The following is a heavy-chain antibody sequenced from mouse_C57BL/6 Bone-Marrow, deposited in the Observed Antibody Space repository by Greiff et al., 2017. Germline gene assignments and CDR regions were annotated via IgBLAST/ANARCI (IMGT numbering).Heavy chain of an antibody. V-gene: IGHV1-50*01. J-gene: IGHJ2*01. D-gene: IGHD1-2*01. CDR1: GYTFTSYW. CDR2: IDPSDSYT. Sequence: QVQLQQPGAELVKPGASVKLSCKASGYTFTSYWMQWVKQRPGQGLEWIGEIDPSDSYTNYNQKFKGKATLTVDTSSSTAYMQHSSLTSEDSAVYYCARSSLLRKDYWGQGTTLTVSS. CDR3: ARSSLLRKDY.